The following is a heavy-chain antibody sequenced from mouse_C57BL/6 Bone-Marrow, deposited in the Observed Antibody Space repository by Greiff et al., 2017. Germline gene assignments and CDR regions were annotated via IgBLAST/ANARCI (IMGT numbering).Heavy chain of an antibody. V-gene: IGHV5-17*01. J-gene: IGHJ1*03. D-gene: IGHD1-1*01. CDR3: ARDGSILYWYVDV. CDR2: ISSGSSTL. Sequence: EVKLQESGGGLLKPGGSLKLSCAASGFTFSDYGLHWVRQAPEKGLDWVAYISSGSSTLYYADTVKGRFTISRDNAKNTLFLQMTSLRSEDTAMYYCARDGSILYWYVDVWGTGTTVTVSS. CDR1: GFTFSDYG.